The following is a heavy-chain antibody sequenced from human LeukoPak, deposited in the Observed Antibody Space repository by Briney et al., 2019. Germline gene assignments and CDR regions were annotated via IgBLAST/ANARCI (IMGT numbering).Heavy chain of an antibody. V-gene: IGHV4-4*08. CDR2: IYSSERT. Sequence: SETLSLTCTVSGGSINSHYWSWIRQPPGKGLQWIGEIYSSERTNYNPSLRSRVTISVDTSKNQLSLKLTSVLAADTAMYYFGGRDNTGWNSFDNWGQGILVTVSS. CDR3: GGRDNTGWNSFDN. J-gene: IGHJ4*02. D-gene: IGHD6-19*01. CDR1: GGSINSHY.